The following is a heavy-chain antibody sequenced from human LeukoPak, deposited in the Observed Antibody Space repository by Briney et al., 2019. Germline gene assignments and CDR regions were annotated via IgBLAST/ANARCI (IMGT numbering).Heavy chain of an antibody. J-gene: IGHJ5*02. D-gene: IGHD3-10*01. CDR2: IHSIGTT. CDR3: ATSYYGSGTYYNWFDP. Sequence: SETLSLTCTVSGGSISRNYWSWIRQPPGKGLEWIGYIHSIGTTNYNPSLKSRVTISVDTSKNQFSLKLSSVTAADTAVYYCATSYYGSGTYYNWFDPWGQGTLVTVSS. CDR1: GGSISRNY. V-gene: IGHV4-59*01.